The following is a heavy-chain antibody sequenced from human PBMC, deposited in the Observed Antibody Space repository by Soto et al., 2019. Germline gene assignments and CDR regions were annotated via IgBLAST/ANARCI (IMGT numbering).Heavy chain of an antibody. CDR1: GFTFSSYA. Sequence: GGSLRLSCAASGFTFSSYAMHWVRQAPGKGLEWVAVISYDGSNTYYADSVKGRFTISRDNSKNALYLQMNSLRAEDTAVYYCARPLWGYYDSSGTPLDAFDIWGQGTMVNVAS. CDR3: ARPLWGYYDSSGTPLDAFDI. D-gene: IGHD3-22*01. J-gene: IGHJ3*02. V-gene: IGHV3-30-3*01. CDR2: ISYDGSNT.